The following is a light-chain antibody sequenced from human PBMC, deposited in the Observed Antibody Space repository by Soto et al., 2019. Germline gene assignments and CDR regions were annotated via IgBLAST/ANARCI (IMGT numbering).Light chain of an antibody. CDR2: EVS. V-gene: IGLV2-14*01. CDR1: SSDVGGYNY. CDR3: SSFTNTITRYA. J-gene: IGLJ1*01. Sequence: QSALTQPASVSGSPGQSITISCTGTSSDVGGYNYVSWFQHHPGKAPKLMIYEVSYRPSGVSNRFSGSKSGDTASLTISGLQAEDEAYYYCSSFTNTITRYAFGTGTKVTVL.